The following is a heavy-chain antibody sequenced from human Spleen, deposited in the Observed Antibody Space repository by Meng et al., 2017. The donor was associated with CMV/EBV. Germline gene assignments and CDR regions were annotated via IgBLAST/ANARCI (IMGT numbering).Heavy chain of an antibody. J-gene: IGHJ4*02. CDR2: INPTSGAT. D-gene: IGHD7-27*01. CDR1: GYIFTAYY. V-gene: IGHV1-2*02. CDR3: ARDNNWGPDY. Sequence: ASVKVSCKASGYIFTAYYLHWVRQAPGQGLEWMGWINPTSGATNYAQKFQGRVTMTRDTSVSTAYMEVTRLTSDDTAVYYCARDNNWGPDYWGQGTLVTVSS.